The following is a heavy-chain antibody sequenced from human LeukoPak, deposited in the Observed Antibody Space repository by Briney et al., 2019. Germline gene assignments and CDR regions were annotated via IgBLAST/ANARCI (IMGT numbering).Heavy chain of an antibody. CDR2: ITGSGGST. CDR1: GFTFSSYA. D-gene: IGHD1-26*01. CDR3: ATNQLHEYSGSYFNLL. J-gene: IGHJ4*02. Sequence: GGSLRLSCAASGFTFSSYALSWVRQAPGKGLEWVSGITGSGGSTFYADSVKGRFTISRDNSKNTLYLQMNSLRAEDTAVYYCATNQLHEYSGSYFNLLWGRGTLVTVSS. V-gene: IGHV3-23*01.